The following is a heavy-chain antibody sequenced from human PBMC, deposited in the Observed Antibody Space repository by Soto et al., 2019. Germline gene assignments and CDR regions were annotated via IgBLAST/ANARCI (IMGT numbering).Heavy chain of an antibody. D-gene: IGHD6-13*01. CDR3: ATSLSMGIAAAGALGY. CDR1: GSTLTELS. V-gene: IGHV1-24*01. CDR2: FDPEDGET. Sequence: ASVKVSCKVSGSTLTELSMHWVRQAPGKGLEWMGGFDPEDGETIYAQKFQGRVTMTEDTSTDTAYMELSSLRSEDTAVYYCATSLSMGIAAAGALGYWGQGTLVTVSS. J-gene: IGHJ4*02.